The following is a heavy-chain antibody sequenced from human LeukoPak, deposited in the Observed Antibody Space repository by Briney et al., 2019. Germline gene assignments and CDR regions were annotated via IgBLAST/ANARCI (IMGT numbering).Heavy chain of an antibody. V-gene: IGHV4-59*08. Sequence: SQSLSLTWTVSGGSISNYYWSWIRQPPGKGLEWIAYIYYSGSTNYNPSLKSRVTVSVDKSKNQLSLNLTSVTAADPAFYYCARLPGSSHGYYFDYWGQGTLVTVSS. CDR3: ARLPGSSHGYYFDY. CDR2: IYYSGST. CDR1: GGSISNYY. D-gene: IGHD5-18*01. J-gene: IGHJ4*02.